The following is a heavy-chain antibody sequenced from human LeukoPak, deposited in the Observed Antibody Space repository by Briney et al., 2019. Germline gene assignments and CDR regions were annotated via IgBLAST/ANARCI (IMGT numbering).Heavy chain of an antibody. V-gene: IGHV1-69*05. CDR1: GGTFSSYA. D-gene: IGHD3-10*01. Sequence: GSSVKVSCKASGGTFSSYAISWVRQAPGQGLEWMGGIIPIFGTANYAQKFQERVTITRDMSTSTAYMELSSLRSEDTAVYYCAADNRLITMVRGVNPYYYGMDVWGQGTTVTVSS. J-gene: IGHJ6*02. CDR2: IIPIFGTA. CDR3: AADNRLITMVRGVNPYYYGMDV.